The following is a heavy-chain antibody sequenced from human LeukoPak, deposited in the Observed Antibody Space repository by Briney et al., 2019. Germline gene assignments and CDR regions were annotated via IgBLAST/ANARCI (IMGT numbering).Heavy chain of an antibody. CDR3: ARRSSSWKNWFDP. CDR1: GGSIDSNS. Sequence: PSETLSLTCTVSGGSIDSNSWTWILPPPGKGLEWIGYIYYSGTTNYNPSLKSRVTMSVDMSKNQFSLKLSSVTAADTAVYYCARRSSSWKNWFDPWGQGTLVTVSS. D-gene: IGHD6-13*01. CDR2: IYYSGTT. J-gene: IGHJ5*02. V-gene: IGHV4-59*01.